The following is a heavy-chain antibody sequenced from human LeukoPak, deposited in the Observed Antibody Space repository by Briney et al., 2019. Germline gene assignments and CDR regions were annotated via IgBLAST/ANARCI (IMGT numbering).Heavy chain of an antibody. D-gene: IGHD3-10*01. CDR1: GGSINNYY. CDR3: ARVNYYGSGRGESDY. J-gene: IGHJ4*02. CDR2: IYSGGST. V-gene: IGHV4-4*07. Sequence: SETLSLTCTVSGGSINNYYWSWIRQPAGEGLEWIGRIYSGGSTNYNPSLKSRVTISVDTSKNQFSLKLSSVTAADTAVYYCARVNYYGSGRGESDYWGQGTLVTVSS.